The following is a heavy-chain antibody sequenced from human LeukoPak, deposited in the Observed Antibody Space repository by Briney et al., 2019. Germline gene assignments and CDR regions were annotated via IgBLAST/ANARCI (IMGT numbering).Heavy chain of an antibody. Sequence: GSVKVSCKASGYTFTSYGISWVRQAPGQGLEWMGWINTYNGDTNYARKVQGRVTMTTDTSTSTAYMELRSLRSDDTAVYYCARDWIWYSGYDCFDYWGQGTLVTVSS. V-gene: IGHV1-18*01. D-gene: IGHD5-12*01. CDR2: INTYNGDT. J-gene: IGHJ4*02. CDR1: GYTFTSYG. CDR3: ARDWIWYSGYDCFDY.